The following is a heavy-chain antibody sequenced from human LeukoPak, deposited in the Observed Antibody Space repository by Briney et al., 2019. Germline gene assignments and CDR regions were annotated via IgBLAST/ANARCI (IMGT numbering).Heavy chain of an antibody. CDR1: GCTFSSYA. CDR3: ARDRVGATDYFDY. Sequence: GGSLRLSCAASGCTFSSYAMSWVRQAPGKGLEWVAVISYDGSNKYYADSVKGRFTISRDNSKNTLYLQMNSLRAEDTAVYYCARDRVGATDYFDYWGQGTLVTVSS. V-gene: IGHV3-30-3*01. D-gene: IGHD1-26*01. CDR2: ISYDGSNK. J-gene: IGHJ4*02.